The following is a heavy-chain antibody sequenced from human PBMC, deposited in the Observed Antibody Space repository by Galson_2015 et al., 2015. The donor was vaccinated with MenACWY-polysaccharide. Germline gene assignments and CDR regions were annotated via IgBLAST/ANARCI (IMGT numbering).Heavy chain of an antibody. D-gene: IGHD6-13*01. Sequence: SLRLSCAASGFSFSAYGMSWVRQAPGRGLEWVSGSGTGGGLYFADSVEGRFTVSRDHFKKTPYLQMNNLRADDTAVYYCAKVGPRSSWTLGLDYWGQGTLVIVSS. CDR2: SGTGGGL. V-gene: IGHV3-23*01. CDR3: AKVGPRSSWTLGLDY. J-gene: IGHJ4*02. CDR1: GFSFSAYG.